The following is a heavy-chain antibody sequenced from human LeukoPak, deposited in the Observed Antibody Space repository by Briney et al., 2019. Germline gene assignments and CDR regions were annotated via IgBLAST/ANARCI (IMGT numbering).Heavy chain of an antibody. J-gene: IGHJ6*03. Sequence: GGSLRLSCAASGFTFSSYTMNWVRQAPGKGLERVSSISSNSTSIYSADSVKGRFTISRDNAKNSLYLQMNSLRAEDTAVYYCARVGGITMIRGVIPGDYYYYYMDVWGKGTTVTVSS. CDR2: ISSNSTSI. D-gene: IGHD3-10*01. V-gene: IGHV3-21*01. CDR3: ARVGGITMIRGVIPGDYYYYYMDV. CDR1: GFTFSSYT.